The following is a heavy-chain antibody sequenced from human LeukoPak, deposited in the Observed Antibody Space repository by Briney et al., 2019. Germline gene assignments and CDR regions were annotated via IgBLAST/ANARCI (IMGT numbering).Heavy chain of an antibody. Sequence: GESLKISCKGSGYSFTSYWIGWVRQVPGKGLEWMGIIYPGDSDTAYSPSFQGQVTVSADKSITTAYLQWSSLKASDTAMYYCARRGRYSYGSYFDYWAREPWSPSPQ. CDR2: IYPGDSDT. J-gene: IGHJ4*02. CDR1: GYSFTSYW. V-gene: IGHV5-51*01. CDR3: ARRGRYSYGSYFDY. D-gene: IGHD5-18*01.